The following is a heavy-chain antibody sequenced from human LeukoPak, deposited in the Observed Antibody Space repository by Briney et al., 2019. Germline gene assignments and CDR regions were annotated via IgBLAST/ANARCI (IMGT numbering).Heavy chain of an antibody. CDR1: GFTFSSYA. D-gene: IGHD3-10*01. V-gene: IGHV3-23*01. CDR3: AKVSGPPRFY. Sequence: GGSLRLSCAASGFTFSSYAMSWVRQAPGKGLEWVSAISGSGGSAYYADSVKGRFSISRDNSKNTLYLQMNSLRAEDTAVYYCAKVSGPPRFYWGQGTLVTVSS. J-gene: IGHJ4*02. CDR2: ISGSGGSA.